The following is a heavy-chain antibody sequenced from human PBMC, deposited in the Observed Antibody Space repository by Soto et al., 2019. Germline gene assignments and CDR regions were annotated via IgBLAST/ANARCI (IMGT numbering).Heavy chain of an antibody. CDR3: ARVWGGAFDI. D-gene: IGHD3-10*01. V-gene: IGHV4-59*01. Sequence: QVQLQESGPGLVKPSETLSLTCTVSGGSISSYYWSWIRQPPGKGLGWLGYIYYSGRTNYNPSLRSRVPISVDTSKSQCSLKLSSVTAADTAVYYCARVWGGAFDIWGQGTMVTVSS. CDR2: IYYSGRT. CDR1: GGSISSYY. J-gene: IGHJ3*02.